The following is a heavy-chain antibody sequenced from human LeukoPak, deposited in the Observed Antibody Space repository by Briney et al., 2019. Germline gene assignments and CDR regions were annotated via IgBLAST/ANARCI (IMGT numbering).Heavy chain of an antibody. CDR3: ARYCSGGSCTFNAFDI. V-gene: IGHV5-51*01. J-gene: IGHJ3*02. CDR1: GYSFTSYW. CDR2: IYPGDSDT. Sequence: NRGESLKISCKGSGYSFTSYWIGLVRHMPGKGLEGMGIIYPGDSDTRYSPSFQGQVTISADKSISTAYLQWSSLKASDTAMYYCARYCSGGSCTFNAFDIWGQGTMVTVSS. D-gene: IGHD2-15*01.